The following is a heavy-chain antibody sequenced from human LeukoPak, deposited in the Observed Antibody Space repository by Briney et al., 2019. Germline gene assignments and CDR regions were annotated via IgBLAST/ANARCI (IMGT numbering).Heavy chain of an antibody. V-gene: IGHV4-4*01. Sequence: GSLRLSCAASGFTFSSYWMSWVRQSPGKGLEWIGTFSSGGSAYYNPSLTSRVSISKDTSDNQFSLRLYSVTAADTAVYCCARKQTGTMYDVWGQGTQVTVSS. CDR3: ARKQTGTMYDV. CDR1: GFTFSSYW. D-gene: IGHD1-7*01. J-gene: IGHJ4*02. CDR2: FSSGGSA.